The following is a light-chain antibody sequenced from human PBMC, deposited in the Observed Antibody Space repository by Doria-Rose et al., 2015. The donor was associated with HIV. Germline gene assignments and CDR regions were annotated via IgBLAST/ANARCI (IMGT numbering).Light chain of an antibody. J-gene: IGKJ3*01. CDR1: QSLLYTSKHY. V-gene: IGKV4-1*01. CDR3: QQYYDTPS. Sequence: DIRVTQSPESLGMSLGERATLNRKSNQSLLYTSKHYLAWYQQKPGQPPKLLIYWASTRQSGVPARFSGSGSGTDFTLTISSLEAEDVAVYYCQQYYDTPSFGPGTTVDIK. CDR2: WAS.